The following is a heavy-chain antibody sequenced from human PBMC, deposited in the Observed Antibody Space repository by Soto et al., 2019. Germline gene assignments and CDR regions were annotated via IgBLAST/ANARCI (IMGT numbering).Heavy chain of an antibody. J-gene: IGHJ5*02. CDR1: GYTFTSYY. CDR2: INPSGGST. D-gene: IGHD2-2*01. Sequence: ASVKVSSKASGYTFTSYYIHWVRQAPGQGLEGMGIINPSGGSTSYAQKFQGRVTMTRATSTSTVYMELSSLRSEDTAVYYCARGKYQLLFGSSGDWFDPWGQGTLVTVSS. CDR3: ARGKYQLLFGSSGDWFDP. V-gene: IGHV1-46*01.